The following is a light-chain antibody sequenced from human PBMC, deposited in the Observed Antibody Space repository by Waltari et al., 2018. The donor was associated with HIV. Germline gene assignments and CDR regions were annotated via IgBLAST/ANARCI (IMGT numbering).Light chain of an antibody. CDR2: AAS. CDR1: QNIYHY. V-gene: IGKV1-39*01. CDR3: QQSSDLPST. J-gene: IGKJ3*01. Sequence: DLQMPQSPSSLSASIVDRVTITCRASQNIYHYLNWYQHEPGKPPKLLIYAASTLQSGVPSRFSASGSGTDFTLTIDNLQPEDFATYYCQQSSDLPSTFGPGTKVDLK.